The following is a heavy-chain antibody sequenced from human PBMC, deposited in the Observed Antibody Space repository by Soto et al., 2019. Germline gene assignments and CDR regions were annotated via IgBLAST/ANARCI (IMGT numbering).Heavy chain of an antibody. Sequence: SETLSLTCTVSGGSISSGDYYWSWIRQPPGKGLEWIGYIYYSGSTYYNPSLKSRVTISVDTSKNQFSLKLSSVTAADTAVYYCARVTGYCSGGSWGPCFDGMDVWGQGTTVTVS. CDR3: ARVTGYCSGGSWGPCFDGMDV. D-gene: IGHD2-15*01. J-gene: IGHJ6*02. V-gene: IGHV4-30-4*01. CDR1: GGSISSGDYY. CDR2: IYYSGST.